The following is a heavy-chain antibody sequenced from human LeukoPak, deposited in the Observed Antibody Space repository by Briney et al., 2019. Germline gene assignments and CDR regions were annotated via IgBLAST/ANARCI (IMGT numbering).Heavy chain of an antibody. V-gene: IGHV4-39*01. CDR3: ARHNNWSSPDY. Sequence: PSETLSLTCTVSGGSISSSSHSWGWIRRPPGKGLECIGSIYYRGSTYYNPSLKSRVTMSVDMSKNQFSLKLNSVTAADTAVYYCARHNNWSSPDYWGQGTLVIVSS. J-gene: IGHJ4*02. CDR2: IYYRGST. D-gene: IGHD1-1*01. CDR1: GGSISSSSHS.